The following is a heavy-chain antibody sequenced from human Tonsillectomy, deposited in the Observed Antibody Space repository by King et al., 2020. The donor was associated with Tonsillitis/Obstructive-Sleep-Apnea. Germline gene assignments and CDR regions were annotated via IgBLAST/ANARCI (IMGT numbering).Heavy chain of an antibody. V-gene: IGHV3-53*01. CDR2: IYSGGST. Sequence: QLVQSGGGLIQPGVSLRLSCAASGFTVSSNYMTWFRQAPGKGLEWVSIIYSGGSTHYTDSVKDRFTIFRDNSKNTRYLQMNSLRVEDTAVYYCAQGRYYDSSGFPDYWGQGALVTVSS. CDR3: AQGRYYDSSGFPDY. D-gene: IGHD3-22*01. CDR1: GFTVSSNY. J-gene: IGHJ4*02.